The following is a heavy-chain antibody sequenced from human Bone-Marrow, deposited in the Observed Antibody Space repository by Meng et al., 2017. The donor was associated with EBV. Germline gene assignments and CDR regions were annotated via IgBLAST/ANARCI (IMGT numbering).Heavy chain of an antibody. V-gene: IGHV1-69*06. J-gene: IGHJ4*02. D-gene: IGHD3-22*01. CDR3: ARGDSSGYYYFDY. CDR2: IITIFGTA. Sequence: QGRLVEIGGEVQKPGSSVKVACKASGRTFSSYAISWVRQSPGQGLEWMGGIITIFGTANYAQKFQGRVTITADKSTSTAYMELSSLRSEDTAVYYCARGDSSGYYYFDYWCQGTLVTVSS. CDR1: GRTFSSYA.